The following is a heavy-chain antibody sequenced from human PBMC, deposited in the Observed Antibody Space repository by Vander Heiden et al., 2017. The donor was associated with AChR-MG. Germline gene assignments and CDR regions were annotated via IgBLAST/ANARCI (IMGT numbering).Heavy chain of an antibody. J-gene: IGHJ2*01. CDR2: IYYTGST. Sequence: QVQLQESGPGLVKPSETLSLTCTVSGGSISTYYWSWIRQPPGKGLEWIGYIYYTGSTKYNSSLNSRVTISVDTSKNQFSLKLGSVTAADTALYYCARVYGGSWYFDLWGRGTLVNVSS. V-gene: IGHV4-59*01. CDR1: GGSISTYY. CDR3: ARVYGGSWYFDL. D-gene: IGHD2-15*01.